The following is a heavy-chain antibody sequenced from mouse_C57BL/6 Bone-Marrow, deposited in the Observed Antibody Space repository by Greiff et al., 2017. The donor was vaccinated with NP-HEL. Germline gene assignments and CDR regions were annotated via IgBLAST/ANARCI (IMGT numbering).Heavy chain of an antibody. CDR3: ARDGYDGYYVYYAMDY. D-gene: IGHD2-3*01. CDR1: GFTFSSYA. V-gene: IGHV5-4*01. CDR2: ISDGGSYT. Sequence: EVQGVESGGGLVKPGGSLKLSCAASGFTFSSYAMSWVRQTPEKRLEWVATISDGGSYTYYPDNVKCRFTISRDNAKNNLYLQMSHLKSEDTAMYYCARDGYDGYYVYYAMDYWGQGTSVTVSS. J-gene: IGHJ4*01.